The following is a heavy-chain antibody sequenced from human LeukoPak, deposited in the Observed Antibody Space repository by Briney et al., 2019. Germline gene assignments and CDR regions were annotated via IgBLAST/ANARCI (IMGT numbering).Heavy chain of an antibody. V-gene: IGHV3-48*04. D-gene: IGHD6-19*01. J-gene: IGHJ6*02. CDR3: ARSYSSGWRNYYYYYGMDV. CDR1: GFTFSSYW. CDR2: ISSSSSTI. Sequence: PGGSLRLSCVASGFTFSSYWMNWVRQAPGKGLEWVSSISSSSSTIYYADSVKGRFTISRDNAKNSLYLQMNSLRAEDTAVYYCARSYSSGWRNYYYYYGMDVWGQGTTVTVSS.